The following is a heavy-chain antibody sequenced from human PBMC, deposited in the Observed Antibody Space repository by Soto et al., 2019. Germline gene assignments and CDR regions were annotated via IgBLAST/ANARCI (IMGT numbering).Heavy chain of an antibody. J-gene: IGHJ4*02. CDR3: VRDRSNSPDYFDF. V-gene: IGHV4-30-4*01. D-gene: IGHD6-6*01. Sequence: QVQLQESGPGLVKPSQTLSLTCTVSGGSISNYEYYWSWIRQPPGKGLEWIGYIYYSGRTNYNPSLNCRLTISLDTSKNQFSLKLTSVSAADTAVYYCVRDRSNSPDYFDFWGQGTMVTVSS. CDR2: IYYSGRT. CDR1: GGSISNYEYY.